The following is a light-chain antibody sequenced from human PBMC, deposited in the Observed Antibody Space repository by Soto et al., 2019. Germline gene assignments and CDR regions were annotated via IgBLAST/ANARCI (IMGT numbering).Light chain of an antibody. V-gene: IGLV1-51*02. CDR1: SSNIGSNF. Sequence: QSALTQPPSVSAAPGQRVTVSCSGSSSNIGSNFVSWYQHLPGTAPKLLIYEDNKRPSGIPDRFSGSKSGTSATLGITGLQTGDEAQYYCGTWDNNLSAGVFGGGTKVTVL. J-gene: IGLJ2*01. CDR2: EDN. CDR3: GTWDNNLSAGV.